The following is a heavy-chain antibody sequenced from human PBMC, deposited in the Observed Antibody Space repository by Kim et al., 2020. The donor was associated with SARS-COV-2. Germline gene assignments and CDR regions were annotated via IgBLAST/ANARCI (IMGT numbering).Heavy chain of an antibody. D-gene: IGHD6-19*01. CDR3: ARDARIVFGVAVAPRAFDI. CDR1: GGTFSSYA. J-gene: IGHJ3*02. Sequence: SVKVSCKASGGTFSSYAISWVRQAPGQGLEWMGGIIPIFGTANYAQKFQGRVTITADESTSTAYMELSSLRSEDTAVYYCARDARIVFGVAVAPRAFDIWGQGTMVTVSS. CDR2: IIPIFGTA. V-gene: IGHV1-69*13.